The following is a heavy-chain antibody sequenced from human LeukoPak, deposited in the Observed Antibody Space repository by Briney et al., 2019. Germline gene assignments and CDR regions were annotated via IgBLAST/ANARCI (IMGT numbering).Heavy chain of an antibody. Sequence: SETLSLTCAVSGASISSSNWLSWVRQPPGKGLEWIGEIYHSGSTNYNPSLKSRVTISVDNSKNQFSLKMSSMTAADTAVYYCAKSNGYGLIDIWGQGTMVTVSS. CDR1: GASISSSNW. J-gene: IGHJ3*02. V-gene: IGHV4-4*02. CDR2: IYHSGST. CDR3: AKSNGYGLIDI. D-gene: IGHD3-10*01.